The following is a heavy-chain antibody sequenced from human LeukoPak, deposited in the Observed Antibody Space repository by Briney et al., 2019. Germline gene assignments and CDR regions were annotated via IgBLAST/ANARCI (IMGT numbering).Heavy chain of an antibody. Sequence: GGSLRLSCAGSGFTVSYNYMSGVRQAPGKGVDWVSDIYGGGCTYNADSVKGRFTISIDNSKNTPSLQMNSLRAEDTAVYYCARGVRGPGAFDIWGQGTMVTVSS. V-gene: IGHV3-53*01. CDR2: IYGGGCT. D-gene: IGHD3-10*01. J-gene: IGHJ3*02. CDR1: GFTVSYNY. CDR3: ARGVRGPGAFDI.